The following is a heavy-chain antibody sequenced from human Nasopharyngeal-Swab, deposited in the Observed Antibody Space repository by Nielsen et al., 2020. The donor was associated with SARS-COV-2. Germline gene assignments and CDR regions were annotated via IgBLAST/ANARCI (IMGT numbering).Heavy chain of an antibody. CDR2: ISHSGST. D-gene: IGHD3-22*01. J-gene: IGHJ4*02. Sequence: SETLSLTCAVYGGSFSGYYWSWIRQPPGKGLEWIGEISHSGSTNYNSSLKSRVTISIDTSKNQFSLKLSSVTAADTAVYYCARADSSGYYETIDYWGQGTLVTVSS. CDR3: ARADSSGYYETIDY. V-gene: IGHV4-34*01. CDR1: GGSFSGYY.